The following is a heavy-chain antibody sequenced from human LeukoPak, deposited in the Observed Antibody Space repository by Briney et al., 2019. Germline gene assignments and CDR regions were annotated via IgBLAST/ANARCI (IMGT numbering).Heavy chain of an antibody. V-gene: IGHV4-31*03. CDR3: ARDLALGGAFDI. D-gene: IGHD3-10*01. J-gene: IGHJ3*02. CDR2: IYYSGST. Sequence: SETLSLTCTVSGGSISSGGYYWSWIRQHPGKGLGWIGYIYYSGSTYYNPSLKSRVTISVDTSKNQFSLKLSSVTAADTAVYYCARDLALGGAFDIWGQGTMVTVSS. CDR1: GGSISSGGYY.